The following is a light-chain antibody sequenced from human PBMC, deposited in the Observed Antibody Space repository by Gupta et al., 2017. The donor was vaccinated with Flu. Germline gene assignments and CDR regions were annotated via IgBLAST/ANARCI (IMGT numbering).Light chain of an antibody. V-gene: IGKV1-39*01. CDR2: AAS. CDR3: QHSYSNPWT. Sequence: DFQMPKSPSSLSASVGDRVTIPCRASQSISSYLNWYQQKPGKAPKLLIYAASSLQSGVPSRCSGSGSRTDFTLTISSLQPEDVASYYCQHSYSNPWTFGPGTKVDIK. CDR1: QSISSY. J-gene: IGKJ3*01.